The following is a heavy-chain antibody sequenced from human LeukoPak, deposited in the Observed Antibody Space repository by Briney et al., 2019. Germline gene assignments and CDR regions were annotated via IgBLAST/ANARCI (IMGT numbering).Heavy chain of an antibody. CDR1: GGSISSYY. D-gene: IGHD3-10*01. CDR3: ARDRYYYYGSGSYYLFDY. Sequence: SETLSLTCTVSGGSISSYYWSWVRQPAGKGLEWIGRIYTSGSTNYNPSLKSRVTMSVDTSKNQFSLKLSSVTAADTAVYYCARDRYYYYGSGSYYLFDYWGQGTLVTVSS. CDR2: IYTSGST. J-gene: IGHJ4*02. V-gene: IGHV4-4*07.